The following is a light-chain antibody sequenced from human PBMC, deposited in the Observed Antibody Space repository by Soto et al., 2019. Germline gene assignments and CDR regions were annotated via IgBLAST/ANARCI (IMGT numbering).Light chain of an antibody. CDR3: LQDRTYPLM. J-gene: IGKJ1*01. V-gene: IGKV1-17*01. CDR1: QGIRNA. Sequence: DIQMTQFPSSLSASVGDRVNITCLASQGIRNALALYQQKPGKAPKRLIYAPCSLQSGVPSRFSGSGAETEFSRASSSLQPEDFGTFTCLQDRTYPLMVGQGTKEEI. CDR2: APC.